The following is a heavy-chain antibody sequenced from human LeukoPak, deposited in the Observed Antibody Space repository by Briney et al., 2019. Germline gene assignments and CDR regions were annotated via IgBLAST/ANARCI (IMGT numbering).Heavy chain of an antibody. Sequence: PGGSLRLSCAASGFTFSSYGMHWVRQAPGKGLEWVAVISYDGSNKYYADSVKGRFTISRDNSKSTLYLQMNSLKTEDTAVYYCTCLKPDYWGQGTPVTVSS. J-gene: IGHJ4*02. V-gene: IGHV3-30*03. CDR3: TCLKPDY. CDR1: GFTFSSYG. CDR2: ISYDGSNK.